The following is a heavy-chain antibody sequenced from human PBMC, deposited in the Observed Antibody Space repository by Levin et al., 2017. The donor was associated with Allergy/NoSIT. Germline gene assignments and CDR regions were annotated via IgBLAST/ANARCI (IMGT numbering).Heavy chain of an antibody. D-gene: IGHD6-13*01. CDR2: ISGSGANT. CDR1: GVLFSSCA. Sequence: GESLKISCAASGVLFSSCAMSWVRQAPGKGLEWVSAISGSGANTYYADSVKGRFTISRDNSKNTLYLQMNSLRAEDTAVYYCANVVTAVGTVYWGQGTLVTVSP. V-gene: IGHV3-23*01. J-gene: IGHJ4*02. CDR3: ANVVTAVGTVY.